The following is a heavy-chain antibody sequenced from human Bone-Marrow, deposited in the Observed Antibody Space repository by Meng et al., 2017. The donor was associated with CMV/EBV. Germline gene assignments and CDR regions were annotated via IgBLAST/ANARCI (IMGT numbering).Heavy chain of an antibody. J-gene: IGHJ4*02. CDR1: GGSVRDYY. Sequence: SETLSLTCTVSGGSVRDYYWSWIRQPPGKGLEWIGYIFYSGNTKYNPSLEGRVIISVDPSKNQFSLSLTSLTAADTAVYYCARDVTPDFWGQGTLVPVSS. CDR2: IFYSGNT. CDR3: ARDVTPDF. V-gene: IGHV4-59*02. D-gene: IGHD5-18*01.